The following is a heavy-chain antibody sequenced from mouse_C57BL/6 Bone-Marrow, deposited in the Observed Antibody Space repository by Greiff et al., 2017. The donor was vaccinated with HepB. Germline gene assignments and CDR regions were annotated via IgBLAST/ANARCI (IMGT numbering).Heavy chain of an antibody. CDR2: ISYDGSN. V-gene: IGHV3-6*01. D-gene: IGHD2-3*01. CDR1: GYSITSGYY. Sequence: DVKLQESGPGLVKPSQSLSLTCSVTGYSITSGYYWNWIRQFPGNKLEWMGYISYDGSNNYNPSLKNRISITRDTSKNQFFLKLNSVTTEDTATYYCAREGDDLAYWGQGTLVTVSA. J-gene: IGHJ3*01. CDR3: AREGDDLAY.